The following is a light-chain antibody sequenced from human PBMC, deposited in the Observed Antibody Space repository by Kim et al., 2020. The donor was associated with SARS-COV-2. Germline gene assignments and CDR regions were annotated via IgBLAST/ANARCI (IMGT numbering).Light chain of an antibody. J-gene: IGKJ4*01. CDR2: DAS. CDR1: RSVSSF. CDR3: QQCNNWPLT. Sequence: EIVLTQSPATLSLSPGERATLSCRASRSVSSFLAWYQQKPGQAPRLLIYDASHRATGIPARFSGSGSGTDFTLTISSLEPEDFAVYYCQQCNNWPLTFGEGTKVDIK. V-gene: IGKV3-11*01.